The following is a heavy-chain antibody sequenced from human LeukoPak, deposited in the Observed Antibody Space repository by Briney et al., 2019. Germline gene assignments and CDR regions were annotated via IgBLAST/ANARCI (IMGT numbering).Heavy chain of an antibody. CDR3: AKQDGYNVDYYFDY. Sequence: PGGSLRLSCAASGFTLSSYAMSWVRQAPGKGLEWVSAISGSGGSTYYADSVTGRFTISRDNSKNTLYLQMNSLRAEDTAVYYCAKQDGYNVDYYFDYWGQGTLVTVSS. CDR1: GFTLSSYA. D-gene: IGHD5-24*01. V-gene: IGHV3-23*01. J-gene: IGHJ4*02. CDR2: ISGSGGST.